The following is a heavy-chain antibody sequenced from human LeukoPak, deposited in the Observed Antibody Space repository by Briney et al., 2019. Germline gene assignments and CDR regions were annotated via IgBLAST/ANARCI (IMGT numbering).Heavy chain of an antibody. D-gene: IGHD3-10*01. V-gene: IGHV3-48*03. Sequence: GGSLRLSCAASGFTFSSYEMNWVRQAPGKGLEWVSYISSSGSTIYYADSVKGRFTISRDNAKNSLYLQMNSLRAEDTAVYYCARDPRVLLWFGESLGPYYFDYWGQGTLVTVSS. CDR1: GFTFSSYE. CDR2: ISSSGSTI. J-gene: IGHJ4*02. CDR3: ARDPRVLLWFGESLGPYYFDY.